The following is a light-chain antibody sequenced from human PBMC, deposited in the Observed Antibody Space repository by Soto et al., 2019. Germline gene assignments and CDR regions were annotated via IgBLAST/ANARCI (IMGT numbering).Light chain of an antibody. CDR3: QQYYRSPQT. CDR1: QSVTNSF. Sequence: ENVLTQSPGTLSLSPGERATLSCRATQSVTNSFFAWYQQKPGQAPRLLIYGISSRATGIPARFSGSGSGTEFTLTISSLQSEDFAVYFRQQYYRSPQTLGQGTKVDIK. J-gene: IGKJ1*01. V-gene: IGKV3-20*01. CDR2: GIS.